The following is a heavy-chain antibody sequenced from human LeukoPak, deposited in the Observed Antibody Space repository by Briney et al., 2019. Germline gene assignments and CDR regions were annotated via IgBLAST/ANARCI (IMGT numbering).Heavy chain of an antibody. V-gene: IGHV1-2*02. CDR1: GYTFTGCY. J-gene: IGHJ4*02. CDR3: ARQYYDSSGYYSTHFDY. CDR2: INPNSGGT. D-gene: IGHD3-22*01. Sequence: ASVKVSCKASGYTFTGCYMHWVRQAPGQGLEWMGWINPNSGGTNYAQKFQGRVTMTRDTSISTAYMELSRLRSDDTAVYYCARQYYDSSGYYSTHFDYWGQGTLVTVSS.